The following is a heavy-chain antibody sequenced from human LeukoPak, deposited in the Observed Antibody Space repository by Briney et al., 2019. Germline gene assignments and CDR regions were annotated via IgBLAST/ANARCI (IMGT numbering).Heavy chain of an antibody. Sequence: SETLSLTCTVSGGSISSSSYYWGWIRQPPGKGLEWIGSIYYSGSTCYNPSLKSRVTISVDTSKNQFSLKLSSVTAADTAVYYCARNSNFAWFDPWGQGTLVTVSS. D-gene: IGHD4-11*01. CDR3: ARNSNFAWFDP. V-gene: IGHV4-39*01. J-gene: IGHJ5*02. CDR1: GGSISSSSYY. CDR2: IYYSGST.